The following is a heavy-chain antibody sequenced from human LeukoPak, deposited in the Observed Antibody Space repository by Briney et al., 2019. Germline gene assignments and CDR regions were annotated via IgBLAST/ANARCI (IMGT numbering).Heavy chain of an antibody. Sequence: SETLSLTCAVYGGSFSGYYWSWIRQPPGKGLEWIGEINHSGSTNYNPSLKSRVTISVDTSKNQFSLKLSSVTAADTAVYYCAITRGGRVDYWGQGTLVTVSS. J-gene: IGHJ4*02. CDR2: INHSGST. CDR1: GGSFSGYY. D-gene: IGHD3-10*01. CDR3: AITRGGRVDY. V-gene: IGHV4-34*01.